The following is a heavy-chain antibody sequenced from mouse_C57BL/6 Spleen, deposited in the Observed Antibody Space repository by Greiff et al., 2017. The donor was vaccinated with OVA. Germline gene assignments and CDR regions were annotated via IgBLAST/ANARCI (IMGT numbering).Heavy chain of an antibody. V-gene: IGHV1-59*01. CDR2: IDPSDSYT. CDR3: ARCRYHDGFDY. D-gene: IGHD1-1*01. Sequence: QVQLQQPGAELVRPGTSVKLSCKASGYTFTSYWMHWVKQRPGQGLEWIGVIDPSDSYTNYNQKFKGKATLTVDTSSSTAYMQLSSLTSEDSAVYYCARCRYHDGFDYWGQGTTLTVSS. J-gene: IGHJ2*01. CDR1: GYTFTSYW.